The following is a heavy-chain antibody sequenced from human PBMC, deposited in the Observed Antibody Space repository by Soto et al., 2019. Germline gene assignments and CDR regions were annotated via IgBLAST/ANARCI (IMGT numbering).Heavy chain of an antibody. J-gene: IGHJ4*02. Sequence: QVQLQQWGAGLLKPSETLSLTCAAYGGSFSGYYWSWIRQPPGKGLEWIGEINHSGSTNYNPSLKSRVTISVDTSKNQFSLKLSSVTAPETAVYYCARGPDGYDILTGYSNPYFDYWGQGTLVTVSS. CDR3: ARGPDGYDILTGYSNPYFDY. CDR2: INHSGST. D-gene: IGHD3-9*01. V-gene: IGHV4-34*01. CDR1: GGSFSGYY.